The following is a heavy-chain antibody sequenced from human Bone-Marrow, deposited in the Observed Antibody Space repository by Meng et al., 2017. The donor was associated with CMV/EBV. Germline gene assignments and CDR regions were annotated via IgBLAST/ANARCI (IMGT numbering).Heavy chain of an antibody. CDR1: GYTFTGYY. CDR2: INPKSGGT. Sequence: KASGYTFTGYYMHWVRQAPGQGLEWMGWINPKSGGTNYAQKFQGRVTMTRDTSISTAYMELSRLRSDDTAVYYCARDLRDPDNWFDPWGQGTLVTVSS. CDR3: ARDLRDPDNWFDP. V-gene: IGHV1-2*02. J-gene: IGHJ5*01.